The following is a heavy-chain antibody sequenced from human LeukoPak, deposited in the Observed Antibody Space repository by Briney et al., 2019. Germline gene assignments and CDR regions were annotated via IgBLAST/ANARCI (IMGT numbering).Heavy chain of an antibody. J-gene: IGHJ4*02. CDR1: GFTFSYYG. Sequence: GGSLRVSCAASGFTFSYYGMHWVRQAPGKGLEWVAVMAYGGSNEYHADSVKGRFTISRDNSKNTLYLQMNSLRAEDTAVYYCATDGSGSYFGYWGQGTLVTVSS. CDR2: MAYGGSNE. V-gene: IGHV3-30*19. CDR3: ATDGSGSYFGY. D-gene: IGHD3-10*01.